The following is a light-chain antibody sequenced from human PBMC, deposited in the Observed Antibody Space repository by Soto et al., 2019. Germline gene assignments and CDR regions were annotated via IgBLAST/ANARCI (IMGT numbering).Light chain of an antibody. V-gene: IGKV2-28*01. CDR3: MQALQTPWT. CDR1: QSLLHSNGYNY. J-gene: IGKJ1*01. Sequence: DIVMTQSPLSLPVTPGEPASISCRSSQSLLHSNGYNYLDWYLQKPGQSPQLLIYLGSNRASGVPDRFTGSGSDTDFTLKISRVEAEDVGVYYCMQALQTPWTFGQGTKVETK. CDR2: LGS.